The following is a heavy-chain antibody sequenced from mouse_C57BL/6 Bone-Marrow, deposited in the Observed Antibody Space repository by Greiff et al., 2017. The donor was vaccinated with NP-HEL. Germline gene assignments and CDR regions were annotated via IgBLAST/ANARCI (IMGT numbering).Heavy chain of an antibody. J-gene: IGHJ2*01. V-gene: IGHV14-4*01. Sequence: VQLQQSGAELVRPGASVKLSCTASGFNIKDDYMHWVKQRPEQGLEWIGWIDPENGDTEYASKFQGKATITADTSSNTAYLQRSSLTSEDTAVYYCTTRSYFDYWGQGTTLTVSS. CDR1: GFNIKDDY. CDR3: TTRSYFDY. CDR2: IDPENGDT.